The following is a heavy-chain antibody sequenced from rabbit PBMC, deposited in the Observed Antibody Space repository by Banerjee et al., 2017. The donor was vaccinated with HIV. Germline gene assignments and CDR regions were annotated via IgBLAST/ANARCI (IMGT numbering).Heavy chain of an antibody. J-gene: IGHJ6*01. D-gene: IGHD4-1*01. V-gene: IGHV1S45*01. Sequence: QEQLEESGGDLVKPEGSLTLTCTASGFSFSPGYWICWVRQAPGKGLEWIACIDTGNSSYTYYATWAKGRFTISKTSSTTVTLQMTSLTAADTATYFCARDLAGVVGWNFGLWGQGTLVTVS. CDR2: IDTGNSSYT. CDR3: ARDLAGVVGWNFGL. CDR1: GFSFSPGYW.